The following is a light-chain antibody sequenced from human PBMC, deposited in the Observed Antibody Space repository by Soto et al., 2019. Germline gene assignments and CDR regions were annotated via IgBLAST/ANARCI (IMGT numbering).Light chain of an antibody. J-gene: IGKJ2*01. V-gene: IGKV1-5*01. CDR2: DAS. CDR1: QSITSW. CDR3: QQYNSYLYT. Sequence: DIQMTQSPSTLSASVGDRVTITCRASQSITSWLAWYQQKPGKAPNLLICDASNMESGVPSRFSGSGSGTEFTLTISSLQPDDFATYYCQQYNSYLYTFGQGTKVDIK.